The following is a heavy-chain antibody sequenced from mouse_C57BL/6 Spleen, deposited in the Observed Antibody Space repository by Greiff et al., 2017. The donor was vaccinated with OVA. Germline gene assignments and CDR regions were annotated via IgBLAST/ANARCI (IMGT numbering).Heavy chain of an antibody. Sequence: EVQLQQSGAELVKPGASVKLSCTASGFNIKDYYMHWVKQRTEQGLEWIGRIDPEDGETKYAPKFPGKATITADTSSNTAYLQLSSLTSEDTAVYYCARHGYDFYAMDYWGQGTSVTVSS. CDR1: GFNIKDYY. D-gene: IGHD2-2*01. CDR3: ARHGYDFYAMDY. V-gene: IGHV14-2*01. CDR2: IDPEDGET. J-gene: IGHJ4*01.